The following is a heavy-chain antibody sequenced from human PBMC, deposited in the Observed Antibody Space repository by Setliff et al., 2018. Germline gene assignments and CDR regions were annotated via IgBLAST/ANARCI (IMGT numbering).Heavy chain of an antibody. J-gene: IGHJ3*02. V-gene: IGHV4-39*01. Sequence: PSETLSLTCTVSGGSITSSSYYWGWVRQPPGKGLEWIGTIFWSGTTYYNPSLKSRVTISVDTSKNQFSLKLSSVTAADTAVYYCARRSNLGAMTFSGAFDIWGQGTMVTVSS. CDR2: IFWSGTT. D-gene: IGHD2-2*01. CDR3: ARRSNLGAMTFSGAFDI. CDR1: GGSITSSSYY.